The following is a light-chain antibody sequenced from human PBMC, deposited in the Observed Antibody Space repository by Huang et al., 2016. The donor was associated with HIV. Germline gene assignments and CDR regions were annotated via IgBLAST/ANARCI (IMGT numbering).Light chain of an antibody. CDR3: QQYNNWHLS. CDR1: TSVNTN. J-gene: IGKJ4*01. Sequence: EIVMTQSPATLSVSPGQRATLSCRTNTSVNTNVAWYQQRPGQAPRLLIYGSYTRAPGIPARFSGSGSGTEFSLTINSLQSEDFALYFCQQYNNWHLSFGGGTRVDI. CDR2: GSY. V-gene: IGKV3-15*01.